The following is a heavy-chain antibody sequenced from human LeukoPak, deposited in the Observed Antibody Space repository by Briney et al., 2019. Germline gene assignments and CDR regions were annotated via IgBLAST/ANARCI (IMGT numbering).Heavy chain of an antibody. Sequence: GGSLRLSCAASGFTFSSYAMSWVRQAPGKGLEWVSAISGSGGSTYYADSVKGRFTISRDNPKNTLYLQMNSLRAEDTAVYYCARRTYYDFWSGYYGAETSYSSGIDYWGQGTLVTVSS. CDR1: GFTFSSYA. J-gene: IGHJ4*02. CDR2: ISGSGGST. CDR3: ARRTYYDFWSGYYGAETSYSSGIDY. D-gene: IGHD3-3*01. V-gene: IGHV3-23*01.